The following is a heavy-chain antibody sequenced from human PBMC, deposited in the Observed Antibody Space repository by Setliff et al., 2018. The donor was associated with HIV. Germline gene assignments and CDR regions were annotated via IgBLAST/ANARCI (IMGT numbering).Heavy chain of an antibody. CDR3: ARVAVASRYNSDMDV. V-gene: IGHV3-30*01. J-gene: IGHJ6*03. CDR2: ISYDGSNK. D-gene: IGHD6-19*01. CDR1: GFTFSSYA. Sequence: GGSLRLSCAASGFTFSSYAMHWVRQAPGKGLEWVAVISYDGSNKYYADYVKGRFTISRDNSKNTLYLQMNSLRAEDTAVYYCARVAVASRYNSDMDVWGKGTTVTVSS.